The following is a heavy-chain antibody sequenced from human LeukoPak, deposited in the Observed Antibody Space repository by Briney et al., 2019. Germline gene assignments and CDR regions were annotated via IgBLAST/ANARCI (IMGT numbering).Heavy chain of an antibody. V-gene: IGHV4-4*07. J-gene: IGHJ4*02. Sequence: SETLSLTCTASGGSISSYYWSWIRQPAGKGLEWIGRIYTSGSTNYNPSLKSRVTMSVDTSKNQFSLKLSSVTAADTAVYYCARGVLVPAAYYFDYWGQGTLVTVSS. CDR2: IYTSGST. CDR3: ARGVLVPAAYYFDY. CDR1: GGSISSYY. D-gene: IGHD2-2*01.